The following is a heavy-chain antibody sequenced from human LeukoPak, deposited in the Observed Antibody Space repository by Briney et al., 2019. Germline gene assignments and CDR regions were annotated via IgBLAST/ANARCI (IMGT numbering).Heavy chain of an antibody. D-gene: IGHD1-26*01. J-gene: IGHJ4*02. CDR2: FDPEDGET. Sequence: ASVKVSCKVSGYTLTELSMHWVRQAPGKGLEWMGGFDPEDGETIYTQKFQGRITMTEDTSTDTAYMELSSLRSEDTAVYYCSTETLLMGAAVNWGQGALVTVSS. V-gene: IGHV1-24*01. CDR1: GYTLTELS. CDR3: STETLLMGAAVN.